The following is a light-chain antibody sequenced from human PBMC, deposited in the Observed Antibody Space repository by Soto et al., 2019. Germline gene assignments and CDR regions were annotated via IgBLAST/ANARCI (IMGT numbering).Light chain of an antibody. J-gene: IGKJ1*01. CDR1: QSISSY. CDR3: QQRYTAPRT. Sequence: CRASQSISSYLNWYQQKPGKAPKLLIYAASSLQSGVPSRFSGSGSETEFKLAISCRQPEDIATYYCQQRYTAPRTFGQGTKVDIK. V-gene: IGKV1-39*01. CDR2: AAS.